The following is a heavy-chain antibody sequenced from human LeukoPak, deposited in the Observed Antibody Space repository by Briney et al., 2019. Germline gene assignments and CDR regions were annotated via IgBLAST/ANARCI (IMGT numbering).Heavy chain of an antibody. CDR1: GFTFDDYA. CDR2: ISWNSGSI. CDR3: ASPLGDGLPGR. D-gene: IGHD5-24*01. V-gene: IGHV3-9*01. Sequence: GRSLRLSCAASGFTFDDYAMHWVRQAPGKGLEWVSGISWNSGSIGYADSVKGRFTISRDNAKNSLYLQMNSLRAEDTAVYYCASPLGDGLPGRWGQGTLVTVSS. J-gene: IGHJ4*02.